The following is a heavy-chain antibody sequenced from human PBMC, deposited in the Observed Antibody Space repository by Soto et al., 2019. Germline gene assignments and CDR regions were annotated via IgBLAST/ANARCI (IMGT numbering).Heavy chain of an antibody. CDR1: GFTFTNAW. D-gene: IGHD6-19*01. CDR2: IRKKSDGGTA. J-gene: IGHJ4*02. CDR3: RTQWME. Sequence: GGSLRLSCAASGFTFTNAWMSWVRQAPGKGLEWLGFIRKKSDGGTADYAAPVKGRFTISRDDSKNILYLEMNSLKIEDTAVYYCRTQWMEWGQRTRGIV. V-gene: IGHV3-15*01.